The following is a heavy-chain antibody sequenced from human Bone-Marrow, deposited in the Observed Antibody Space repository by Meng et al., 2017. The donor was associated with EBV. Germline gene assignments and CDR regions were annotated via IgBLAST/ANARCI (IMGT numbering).Heavy chain of an antibody. CDR2: ISNSGSII. J-gene: IGHJ4*02. D-gene: IGHD3-10*01. Sequence: VHVMGSGGGLVQPRRSLTLAGVACGFTRNDYYLSWIRPAPGKGLEWVSHISNSGSIIYYAASVKGRFTISRDNAKNSLYLQMSSLRAEDTAVYYCASYHGSGSSIDYWGQGTLVTVSS. V-gene: IGHV3-11*01. CDR1: GFTRNDYY. CDR3: ASYHGSGSSIDY.